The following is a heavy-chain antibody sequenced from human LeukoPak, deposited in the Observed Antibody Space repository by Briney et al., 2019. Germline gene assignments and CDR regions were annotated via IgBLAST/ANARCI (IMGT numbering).Heavy chain of an antibody. CDR1: GGSFSSGSYY. V-gene: IGHV4-61*02. CDR2: IYTSGST. Sequence: PSQTLSLTCTVSGGSFSSGSYYWSWLRQPAGKGLEWIGRIYTSGSTNYNPSLKSRVTISVDTSKNQFSLKLSSVTAADTAVYYCASSGYSSGWELDYWGQGTLVTVSS. D-gene: IGHD6-19*01. J-gene: IGHJ4*02. CDR3: ASSGYSSGWELDY.